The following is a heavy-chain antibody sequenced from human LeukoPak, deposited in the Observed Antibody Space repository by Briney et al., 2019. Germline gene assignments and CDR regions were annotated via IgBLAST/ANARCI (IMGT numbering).Heavy chain of an antibody. V-gene: IGHV4-34*01. D-gene: IGHD3-22*01. Sequence: SETLSLTCAVYEVSFSTYYWSWIRQPPGKGLEWIGEINHSGSTNYNPSLKSRVTISGDTSKNQFSLKLTSVTAADTAVYYCARGRTYYHDTSDYVPYYFDYWGQGTLVTVSS. CDR2: INHSGST. J-gene: IGHJ4*02. CDR3: ARGRTYYHDTSDYVPYYFDY. CDR1: EVSFSTYY.